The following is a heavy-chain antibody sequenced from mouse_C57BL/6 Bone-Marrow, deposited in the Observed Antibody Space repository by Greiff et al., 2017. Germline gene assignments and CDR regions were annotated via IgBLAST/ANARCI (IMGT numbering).Heavy chain of an antibody. V-gene: IGHV1-55*01. CDR2: INPSSGST. J-gene: IGHJ1*03. CDR1: GYTFTSYW. D-gene: IGHD1-1*01. Sequence: QVQLQQPGPELVKPGASVKMSCKASGYTFTSYWINWVKQRPGQSLEWIGDINPSSGSTNYNKKFKSKATLPVDTSSSTAYMQLSSLTSEDSAVYYCARGYGSGYGYFDVGGTGTTVTVSS. CDR3: ARGYGSGYGYFDV.